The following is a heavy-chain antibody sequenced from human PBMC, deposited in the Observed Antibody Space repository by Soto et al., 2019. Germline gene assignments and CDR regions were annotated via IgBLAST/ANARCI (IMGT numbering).Heavy chain of an antibody. J-gene: IGHJ4*02. D-gene: IGHD3-10*01. V-gene: IGHV3-23*01. CDR3: AKCGSGNYCPPPDY. CDR2: ISSGGSS. CDR1: GFSFSNYA. Sequence: GGSLRLSCAASGFSFSNYAMGWVRQAPGKGLEWVSTISSGGSSFHGDSVKGRFTISRDNSENTVFLQMYSLGADDTAVYYCAKCGSGNYCPPPDYWFQGIQVTVSS.